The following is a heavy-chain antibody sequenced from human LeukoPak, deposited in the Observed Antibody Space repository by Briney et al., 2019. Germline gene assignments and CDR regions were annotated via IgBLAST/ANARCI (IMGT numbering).Heavy chain of an antibody. V-gene: IGHV4-61*02. CDR1: GGSISSGYYY. Sequence: PSETLSLTCTASGGSISSGYYYWSWIRQPAGKGLEWIGRMYTSGSTEYNPSPNSRVTISVDTSKNQFSLKLSSVTAADTAVYYCTRSRERYCTSGSCYIDLQARWGQGTLVTVSS. CDR3: TRSRERYCTSGSCYIDLQAR. J-gene: IGHJ4*02. D-gene: IGHD2-2*02. CDR2: MYTSGST.